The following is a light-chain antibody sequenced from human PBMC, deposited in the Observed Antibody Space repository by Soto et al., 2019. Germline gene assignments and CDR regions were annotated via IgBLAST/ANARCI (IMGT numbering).Light chain of an antibody. V-gene: IGKV3-20*01. CDR1: QRVSSTF. CDR2: GGS. CDR3: GQFVSAPPRT. J-gene: IGKJ1*01. Sequence: EIVLTQSPGTLSLSPGERATLSCRASQRVSSTFLAWYRQKPGQTPSLLIFGGSNMDTGIPDRLSGSGAGTDFTLTIPRLEPEDFAVYYCGQFVSAPPRTFGEGTKVEI.